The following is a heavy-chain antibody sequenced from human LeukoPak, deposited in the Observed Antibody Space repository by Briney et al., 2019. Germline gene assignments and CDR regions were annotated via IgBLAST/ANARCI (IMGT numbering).Heavy chain of an antibody. D-gene: IGHD4-17*01. V-gene: IGHV4-61*08. CDR2: IYYSGST. CDR3: ARQSYGDYPFDY. CDR1: GGSISSGGYY. J-gene: IGHJ4*02. Sequence: PSETLSLTCTVSGGSISSGGYYWSWIRQPPGKGLEWIGYIYYSGSTNYNPSLKSRVTISVDTSKNQFSLKLSSVTAADTAVYYCARQSYGDYPFDYWGQGTLVTVSS.